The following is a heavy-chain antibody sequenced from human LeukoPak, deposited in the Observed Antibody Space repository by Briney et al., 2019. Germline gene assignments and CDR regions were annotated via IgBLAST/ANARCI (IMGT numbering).Heavy chain of an antibody. CDR3: ARDMGYSYGNDAFDI. D-gene: IGHD5-18*01. Sequence: GGSLRLSCAVSGFTVSSNYMGWVRQAPGKGLEWVSVIYSGGSTYYADSVKGRFTISRDNSKNTLYLQMNSLRAEDTAVYYCARDMGYSYGNDAFDIWGQGTMVTVSS. V-gene: IGHV3-53*01. J-gene: IGHJ3*02. CDR2: IYSGGST. CDR1: GFTVSSNY.